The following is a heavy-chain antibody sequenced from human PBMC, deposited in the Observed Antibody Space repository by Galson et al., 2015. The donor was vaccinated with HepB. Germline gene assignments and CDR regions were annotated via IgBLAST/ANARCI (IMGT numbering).Heavy chain of an antibody. V-gene: IGHV1-8*01. Sequence: SVKVSCKASGYTFTSYDINWVRQATGQGLEWMGWMNPNSGNTGYAQKFQGRVTMTRNTSISTAYMELSSLRSEDTAVYYCARGRMGRGRGKINWFDPWGQGTLVTVSS. D-gene: IGHD3-16*01. CDR3: ARGRMGRGRGKINWFDP. CDR1: GYTFTSYD. J-gene: IGHJ5*02. CDR2: MNPNSGNT.